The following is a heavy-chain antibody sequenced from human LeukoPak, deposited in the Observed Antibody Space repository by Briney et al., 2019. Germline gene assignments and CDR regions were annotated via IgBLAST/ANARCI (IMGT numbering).Heavy chain of an antibody. CDR3: ARRYSFYGMDV. Sequence: EXLSLTXXXSGGSIXSYYWSWIRQPPGKGLEWIGYIYYSGSTNYNPSLKSRVTISVDTSKNQFSLKLSSVTAADTAVYYCARRYSFYGMDVWGQGTTVTVSS. V-gene: IGHV4-59*08. D-gene: IGHD6-13*01. J-gene: IGHJ6*02. CDR2: IYYSGST. CDR1: GGSIXSYY.